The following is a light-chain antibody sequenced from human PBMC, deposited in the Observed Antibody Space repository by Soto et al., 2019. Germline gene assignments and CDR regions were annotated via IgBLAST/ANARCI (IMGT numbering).Light chain of an antibody. J-gene: IGKJ4*01. V-gene: IGKV3-20*01. CDR2: GAS. Sequence: EIVLTQSPATLSLSPGERATLSCRASQSVTSYLAWYQQKPGQAPRLLIYGASRRATGIPDRFSGSGSGTDFTLTISRLEPEDFVVYYCQQYGSSLVTFGGGTKVDIK. CDR1: QSVTSY. CDR3: QQYGSSLVT.